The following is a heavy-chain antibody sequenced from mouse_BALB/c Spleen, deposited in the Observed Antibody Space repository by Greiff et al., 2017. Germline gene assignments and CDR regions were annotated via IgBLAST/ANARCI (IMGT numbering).Heavy chain of an antibody. Sequence: VQLKQSGPSLVKPSQTLSLTCSVTGDSITSGYWNWIRKFPGNKLEYMGYISYSGSTYYNPSLKSRISITRDTSKNQYYLQLNSVTTEDTATYYCARTYYGSSSYWYFDVWGAGTTVTVSS. V-gene: IGHV3-8*02. CDR3: ARTYYGSSSYWYFDV. J-gene: IGHJ1*01. CDR2: ISYSGST. D-gene: IGHD1-1*01. CDR1: GDSITSGY.